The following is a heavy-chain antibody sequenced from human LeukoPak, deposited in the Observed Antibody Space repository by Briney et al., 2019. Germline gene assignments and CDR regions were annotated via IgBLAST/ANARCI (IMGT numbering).Heavy chain of an antibody. Sequence: GGSLRLSCAASGFTFSKYAMSRVRQAPGKGLEWVSAISGSDGTTYYTDSVKGRFTISRDDSKNTVYLQMNSLRAEDTAVYYCAKEPSAWGLGTLVTVSS. V-gene: IGHV3-23*01. CDR3: AKEPSA. CDR1: GFTFSKYA. J-gene: IGHJ5*02. CDR2: ISGSDGTT.